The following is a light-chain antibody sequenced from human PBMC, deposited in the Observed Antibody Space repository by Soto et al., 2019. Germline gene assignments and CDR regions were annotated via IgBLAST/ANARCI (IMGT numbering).Light chain of an antibody. J-gene: IGLJ2*01. CDR1: SGHSNFA. V-gene: IGLV4-69*01. CDR2: VNTDGSH. Sequence: QPVLTQSPSASASLGASAKLTCTLSSGHSNFAIAWLQQQPDRGPRYLMKVNTDGSHDKGDGIPDRFSGSTSGAERYLTISSLQSEDEADYYCQTWGTGTHVVFGGGTKVTVL. CDR3: QTWGTGTHVV.